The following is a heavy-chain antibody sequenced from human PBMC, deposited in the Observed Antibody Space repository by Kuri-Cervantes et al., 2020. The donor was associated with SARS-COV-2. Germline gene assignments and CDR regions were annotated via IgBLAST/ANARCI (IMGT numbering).Heavy chain of an antibody. V-gene: IGHV1-18*01. CDR3: ARAPREWRTKYYYYGMDV. CDR1: GYTFTSYG. Sequence: ASVKVSCKASGYTFTSYGISWVRQAPGQGLEWMGWISAYNGNTNYAQKLQGRATMTTDTSTSTAYMELRSLRSEDTAVYYCARAPREWRTKYYYYGMDVWGQGTTVTVSS. CDR2: ISAYNGNT. D-gene: IGHD3-3*01. J-gene: IGHJ6*02.